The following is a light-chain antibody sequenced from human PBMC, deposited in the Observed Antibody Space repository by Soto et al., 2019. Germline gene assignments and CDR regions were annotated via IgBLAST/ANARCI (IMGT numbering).Light chain of an antibody. V-gene: IGLV1-40*01. Sequence: QSVLTQPPSVSGAPGQRVTISCTGSSSNIGAGYDVHWYQQLPGTAPKLLIYGNSNRPSRVPDRFSGSKSGTSASLAITGLQAEDEADYYCLSYDSSISGCVFGGGTQLTVL. CDR2: GNS. CDR1: SSNIGAGYD. CDR3: LSYDSSISGCV. J-gene: IGLJ3*02.